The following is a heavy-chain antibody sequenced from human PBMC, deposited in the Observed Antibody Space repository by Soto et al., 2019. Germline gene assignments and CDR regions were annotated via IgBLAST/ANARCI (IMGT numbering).Heavy chain of an antibody. D-gene: IGHD2-15*01. Sequence: GGSLRLSCAASGFTFSSYSMNWVSQAPGKGLEWVSSISGGSTYIYYADSVKGRFTISRDNAKNSLYLQMNSLRAEDTAVYYCARDPHCSGGSCYGYDFDYWGQGTQVTVSS. V-gene: IGHV3-21*01. CDR3: ARDPHCSGGSCYGYDFDY. CDR1: GFTFSSYS. CDR2: ISGGSTYI. J-gene: IGHJ4*02.